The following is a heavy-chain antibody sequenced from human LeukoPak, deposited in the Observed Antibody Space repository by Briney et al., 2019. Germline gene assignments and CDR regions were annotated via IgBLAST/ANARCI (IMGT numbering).Heavy chain of an antibody. CDR1: GGSISSYY. CDR3: AREAPRRWELLGPVDY. V-gene: IGHV4-59*12. CDR2: IYYSGST. Sequence: SETLSLTCTVSGGSISSYYWSWIRQPPGKGLEWIGYIYYSGSTNYNPSLKSRVTISVDTSKNQFSLKLSSVTAADTAVYYCAREAPRRWELLGPVDYWGQGTLVTVSP. J-gene: IGHJ4*02. D-gene: IGHD1-26*01.